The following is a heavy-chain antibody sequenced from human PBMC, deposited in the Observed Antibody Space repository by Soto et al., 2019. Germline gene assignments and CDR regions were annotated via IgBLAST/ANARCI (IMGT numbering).Heavy chain of an antibody. D-gene: IGHD2-15*01. J-gene: IGHJ6*02. CDR2: IYHSGST. CDR3: ARHMGYCSGGSCYPPPDYYYYGMDV. Sequence: SETLSLTCAVSGGSISSGGYSWSWIRQPPGKGLEWIGYIYHSGSTYYNPSLKSRVTISVDRSKNQFSLKLSSVTAADTAVYYCARHMGYCSGGSCYPPPDYYYYGMDVWGQETTVTVSS. V-gene: IGHV4-30-2*01. CDR1: GGSISSGGYS.